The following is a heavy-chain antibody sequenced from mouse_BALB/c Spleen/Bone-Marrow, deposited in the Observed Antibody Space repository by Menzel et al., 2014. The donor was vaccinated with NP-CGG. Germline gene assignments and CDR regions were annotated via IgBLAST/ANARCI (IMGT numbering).Heavy chain of an antibody. V-gene: IGHV3-2*02. CDR2: ISYSGST. CDR1: GYSITSDYA. Sequence: ESGPGLVKPSQSLSLTCTVTGYSITSDYAWNWIRQFPGNKLEWMGYISYSGSTSYNPSLKSRISITRDTSKNQFFLQLNSVTTEDTATYYCAREGYDYDGNYYAMDYCDQGTSVTVSS. CDR3: AREGYDYDGNYYAMDY. J-gene: IGHJ4*01. D-gene: IGHD2-4*01.